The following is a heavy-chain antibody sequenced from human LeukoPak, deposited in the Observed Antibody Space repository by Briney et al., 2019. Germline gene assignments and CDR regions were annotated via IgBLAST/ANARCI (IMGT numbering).Heavy chain of an antibody. Sequence: PSETLSLTCTVSGGSISSYYWSWIRQPPGKGLEWIGYIYYSGSTNYNPSLKSRVTISVDTYKNQFSLKLSSVTAADTAVYYCARDLYGAFDYWGQGTLVTVSS. CDR2: IYYSGST. D-gene: IGHD4-17*01. CDR3: ARDLYGAFDY. V-gene: IGHV4-59*12. J-gene: IGHJ4*02. CDR1: GGSISSYY.